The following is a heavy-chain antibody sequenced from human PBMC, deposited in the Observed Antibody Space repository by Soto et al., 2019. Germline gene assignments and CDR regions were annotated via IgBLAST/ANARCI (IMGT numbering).Heavy chain of an antibody. Sequence: QVQLQESGPGLVKPSQTLSLTCTVSGGSISSGDYYWSWIRQPPGKGLEWIGYIYYSGSTYYNPSLKSRVTISVDTSKNQFSLKLSSVTAADTAVYYCARGRRRLGELSLRYNYGMDVWGQGTTVTVSS. CDR2: IYYSGST. CDR1: GGSISSGDYY. D-gene: IGHD3-16*02. V-gene: IGHV4-30-4*01. J-gene: IGHJ6*02. CDR3: ARGRRRLGELSLRYNYGMDV.